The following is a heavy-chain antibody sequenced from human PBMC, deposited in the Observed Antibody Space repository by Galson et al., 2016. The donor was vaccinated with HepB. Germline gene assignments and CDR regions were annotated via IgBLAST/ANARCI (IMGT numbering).Heavy chain of an antibody. D-gene: IGHD3-10*01. Sequence: SLRLSCAASGFTFSSYVMNWVRQAPGKGLEWVSSISNSGGSTYNAGSVKGRFTISRDNSKNIVHLQMNSLRAVDSAVYYCVATLRMRGMDVWGQGTTVTVSS. CDR3: VATLRMRGMDV. J-gene: IGHJ6*02. CDR2: ISNSGGST. V-gene: IGHV3-23*01. CDR1: GFTFSSYV.